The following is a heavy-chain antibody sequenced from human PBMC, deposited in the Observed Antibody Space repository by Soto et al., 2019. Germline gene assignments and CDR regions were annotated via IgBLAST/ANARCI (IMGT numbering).Heavy chain of an antibody. CDR3: AKGRGLVGVRYYYYCDMDV. J-gene: IGHJ6*03. V-gene: IGHV3-23*01. CDR1: GFTFSSDA. Sequence: EVQLLESGGGLVQPGGSLRLSCAASGFTFSSDAMSWVRQAPGQGLEWDSAISGSGGITYYADSVKGRFTISRANSKNPLYLPMNCLRAEDTAVDSFAKGRGLVGVRYYYYCDMDVWGKGTTGTFSS. CDR2: ISGSGGIT. D-gene: IGHD3-10*01.